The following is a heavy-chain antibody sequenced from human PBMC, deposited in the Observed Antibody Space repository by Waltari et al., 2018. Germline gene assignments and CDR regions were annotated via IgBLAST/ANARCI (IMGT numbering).Heavy chain of an antibody. CDR3: AKDGSIVGATGFDY. CDR2: IRYDGSNK. CDR1: GFNFSSYG. V-gene: IGHV3-30*02. D-gene: IGHD1-26*01. Sequence: QVQLVESGGGVVQPGGSLRLSCAASGFNFSSYGMHWVRQAPGKGLEWVAFIRYDGSNKYYADSVKGRFTISRDNSKNTLYLQMNSLRAEDTAVYYCAKDGSIVGATGFDYWGQGTLVTVSS. J-gene: IGHJ4*02.